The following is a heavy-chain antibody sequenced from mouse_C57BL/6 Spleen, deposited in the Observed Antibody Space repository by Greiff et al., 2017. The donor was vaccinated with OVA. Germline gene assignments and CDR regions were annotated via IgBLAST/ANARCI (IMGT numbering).Heavy chain of an antibody. CDR3: ARLYWDPSWFAY. V-gene: IGHV5-6*01. J-gene: IGHJ3*01. CDR1: GFTFSSYG. D-gene: IGHD4-1*01. Sequence: EVQRVESGGDLVKPGGSLKLSCAASGFTFSSYGMSWVRQTPDKRLEWVATISSGGSYTYYPDSVKGRFTISRDNAKNTLYLQMSSLKSEDTAMYYCARLYWDPSWFAYWGQGTLVTVSA. CDR2: ISSGGSYT.